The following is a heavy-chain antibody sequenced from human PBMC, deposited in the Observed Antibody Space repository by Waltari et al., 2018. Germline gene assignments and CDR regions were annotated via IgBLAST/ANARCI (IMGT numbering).Heavy chain of an antibody. CDR1: GGSISSSSYY. D-gene: IGHD4-17*01. Sequence: QLQLQESGPGLVKPSETLSLPCTVPGGSISSSSYYLGWTRQPPGKGLEWIGSIYYRGSTYYNPSLKSRVTISVDTSKNQFSLKLSSVTAADTAVYYCARRDYGDYVFGYWGQGTLVTVSS. V-gene: IGHV4-39*07. CDR2: IYYRGST. J-gene: IGHJ4*02. CDR3: ARRDYGDYVFGY.